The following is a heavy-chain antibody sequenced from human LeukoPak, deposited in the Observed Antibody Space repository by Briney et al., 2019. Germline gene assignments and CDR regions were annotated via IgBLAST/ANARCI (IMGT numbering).Heavy chain of an antibody. D-gene: IGHD5-18*01. CDR1: GYTFTSYG. V-gene: IGHV1-18*01. CDR2: ISAYNGNT. CDR3: ARDYRGYSYGYWYFDL. Sequence: ASVKVSCKASGYTFTSYGFSWVRQAPGQGLEWMGWISAYNGNTNYAQKLQGRVTMTTDTSTSTAYMELRSLRSDDTAVYYCARDYRGYSYGYWYFDLWGRGTLVTVSS. J-gene: IGHJ2*01.